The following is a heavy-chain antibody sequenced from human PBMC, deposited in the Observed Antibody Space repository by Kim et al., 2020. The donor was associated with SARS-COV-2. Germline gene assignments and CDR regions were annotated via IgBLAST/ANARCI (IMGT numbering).Heavy chain of an antibody. V-gene: IGHV3-30*04. CDR2: VSIDGSRT. D-gene: IGHD2-21*01. CDR3: VRDEYCGDYGCWYVEYF. Sequence: GGSLRLSCAASGFAFSDYAIHWVRQAPGRGPEGLAVVSIDGSRTYYSDSVKGRFTVSRDNSKNTLYLQMDSLRVEDTAIYYWVRDEYCGDYGCWYVEYF. J-gene: IGHJ1*01. CDR1: GFAFSDYA.